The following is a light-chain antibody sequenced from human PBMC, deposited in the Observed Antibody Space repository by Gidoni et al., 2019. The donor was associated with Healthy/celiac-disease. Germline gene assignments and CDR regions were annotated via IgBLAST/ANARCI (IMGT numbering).Light chain of an antibody. CDR1: QDISNY. J-gene: IGKJ3*01. CDR2: DAS. V-gene: IGKV1-33*01. CDR3: QQYGNLLLT. Sequence: IQMTQSPSSLSASVGDRVTITCQASQDISNYLNWYQQNPGKAPKLLIYDASNLETGVPSRFSGSGSGTDFTFTISSLQPEDIATYYCQQYGNLLLTFGPGTKVDIK.